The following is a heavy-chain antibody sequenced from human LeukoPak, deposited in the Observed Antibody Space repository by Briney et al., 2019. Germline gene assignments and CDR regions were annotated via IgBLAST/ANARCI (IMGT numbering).Heavy chain of an antibody. CDR3: ARVGVVVAAIYYFDY. CDR2: INHSGST. V-gene: IGHV4-34*01. CDR1: GGSFSGYY. J-gene: IGHJ4*02. Sequence: SETLSLTCAVYGGSFSGYYWSWIRQPPGKGLEWIGEINHSGSTNYNPSLKSRVTISVDTSKNQFSLKLSSVAAADTAVYYCARVGVVVAAIYYFDYWGQGTLVTVSS. D-gene: IGHD2-15*01.